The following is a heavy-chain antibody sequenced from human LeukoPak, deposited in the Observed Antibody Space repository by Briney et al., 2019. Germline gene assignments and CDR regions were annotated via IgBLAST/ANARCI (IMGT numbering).Heavy chain of an antibody. D-gene: IGHD3-22*01. V-gene: IGHV1-69*04. J-gene: IGHJ4*02. CDR1: GGTSNSHA. CDR3: ATTNDGGGYQWGDFFDY. CDR2: IISNLGTT. Sequence: ASVKVSCKASGGTSNSHAISWVRQAPGQGLEWMGRIISNLGTTNRAQKFQDRVTLTADKSTNTAYMELTSLTSDDTAIYHSATTNDGGGYQWGDFFDYWGQGTLVTVSS.